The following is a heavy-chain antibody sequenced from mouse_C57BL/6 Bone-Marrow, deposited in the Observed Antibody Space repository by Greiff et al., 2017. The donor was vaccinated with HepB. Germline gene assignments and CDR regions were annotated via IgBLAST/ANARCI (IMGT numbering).Heavy chain of an antibody. CDR2: ISDGGSYT. D-gene: IGHD2-2*01. V-gene: IGHV5-4*01. J-gene: IGHJ2*01. CDR3: ARSCGYDGYYFDY. Sequence: EVQLQESGGGLVKPGGSLKLSCAASGFTFSSYAMSWVRQTPEKRLEWVATISDGGSYTYYPDNVKGRFTISRDNAKNNLYLQMSHLKSEDTAMYYCARSCGYDGYYFDYWGQGTTLTVSS. CDR1: GFTFSSYA.